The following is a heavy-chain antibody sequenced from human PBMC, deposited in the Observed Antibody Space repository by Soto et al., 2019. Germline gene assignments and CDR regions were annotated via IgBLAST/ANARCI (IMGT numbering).Heavy chain of an antibody. V-gene: IGHV4-34*01. Sequence: SETLSLTCAVYGGSFSGYYWSWIRQPPGKGLEWIGEINHSGSTNYNPSLKSRVTISVDTSKNQLSLKVSSVTAADTAVYYCARLQGYCITTGCYGHYAMDVWGQGTTVTVSS. J-gene: IGHJ6*02. CDR3: ARLQGYCITTGCYGHYAMDV. D-gene: IGHD2-2*01. CDR1: GGSFSGYY. CDR2: INHSGST.